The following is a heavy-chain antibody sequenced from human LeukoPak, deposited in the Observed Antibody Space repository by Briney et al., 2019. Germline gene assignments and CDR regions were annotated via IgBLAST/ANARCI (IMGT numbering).Heavy chain of an antibody. D-gene: IGHD5-12*01. CDR2: IYYSGST. J-gene: IGHJ6*02. CDR3: ARGGSGYDSFYYYGMDV. Sequence: SETLSLTCTVSGGSISSSSYYWGWIRQPPGKGLEWIGSIYYSGSTYYNPSLKSRVTISVETSKNQFSLKLSSVTAADTAVYYCARGGSGYDSFYYYGMDVWGQGTTVTVSS. V-gene: IGHV4-39*07. CDR1: GGSISSSSYY.